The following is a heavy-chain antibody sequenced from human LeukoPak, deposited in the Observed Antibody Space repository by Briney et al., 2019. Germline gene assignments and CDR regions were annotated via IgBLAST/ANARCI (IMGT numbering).Heavy chain of an antibody. CDR1: GLTFSSYA. CDR3: AKGVRVVVAATFDY. CDR2: ISGSGGST. J-gene: IGHJ4*02. D-gene: IGHD2-15*01. Sequence: GGSLRLSCAASGLTFSSYAMSWVRQAPGKGLEWVSAISGSGGSTYYADSVKGRFTISRDNSKNTLYLQMNSQRAEDTAVYYCAKGVRVVVAATFDYWGQGTLVTVSS. V-gene: IGHV3-23*01.